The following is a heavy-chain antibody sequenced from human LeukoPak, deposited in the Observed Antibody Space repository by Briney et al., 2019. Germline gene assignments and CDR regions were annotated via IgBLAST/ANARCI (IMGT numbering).Heavy chain of an antibody. CDR3: ATASTVTTERGSVVRAFDI. V-gene: IGHV1-8*02. CDR2: MNPNSGNT. D-gene: IGHD4-17*01. CDR1: GGTFSSYA. J-gene: IGHJ3*02. Sequence: ASVKVSCKASGGTFSSYAISWVRRATGQRLEWMGWMNPNSGNTGYAQKFQGRVTMTRSTSISTAYMELNSLRSEDTAVYYCATASTVTTERGSVVRAFDIWGQGTMVTVSS.